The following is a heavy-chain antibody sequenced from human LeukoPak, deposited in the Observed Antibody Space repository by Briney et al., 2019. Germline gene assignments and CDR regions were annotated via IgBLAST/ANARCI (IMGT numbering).Heavy chain of an antibody. D-gene: IGHD3-22*01. CDR1: GFTLSSYS. Sequence: GGTVGLFCAGYGFTLSSYSMNWVRQAPGKGLEWVSSISSSSSYIYYADSVKGRFTISRDNAKNSLYLQMNSLRAEDTAVYYCARALVVITPYYYYYGMDVWGQGTTVTVSS. J-gene: IGHJ6*02. V-gene: IGHV3-21*01. CDR3: ARALVVITPYYYYYGMDV. CDR2: ISSSSSYI.